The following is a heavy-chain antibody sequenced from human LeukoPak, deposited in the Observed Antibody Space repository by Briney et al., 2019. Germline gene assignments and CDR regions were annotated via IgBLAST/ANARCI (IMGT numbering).Heavy chain of an antibody. D-gene: IGHD2-2*01. CDR3: ARDHCVSNGCYEDYYYGLDV. J-gene: IGHJ6*02. V-gene: IGHV1-2*02. Sequence: GASVKVSCKASGYTFSGYYMQWVRQAPGQGLEWMGWINPNRGDTNYAQKFQGRVTMTRDTSISTAYMELSRLRSDDTAVYFCARDHCVSNGCYEDYYYGLDVWGRGTTVTVSS. CDR2: INPNRGDT. CDR1: GYTFSGYY.